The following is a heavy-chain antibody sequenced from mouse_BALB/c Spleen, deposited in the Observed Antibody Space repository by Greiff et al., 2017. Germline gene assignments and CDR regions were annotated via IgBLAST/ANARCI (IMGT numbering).Heavy chain of an antibody. CDR1: GYSFTGYY. CDR2: ISCYNGAT. D-gene: IGHD1-1*01. Sequence: LVKTGASVKISCKASGYSFTGYYMHWVKQSHGKSLEWIGYISCYNGATSYNQKFKGKATFTVDTSSSTAYMQFNSLTSEDSAVYYCARSYYYGSSYDWFAYWGQGTLVTVSA. CDR3: ARSYYYGSSYDWFAY. V-gene: IGHV1S34*01. J-gene: IGHJ3*01.